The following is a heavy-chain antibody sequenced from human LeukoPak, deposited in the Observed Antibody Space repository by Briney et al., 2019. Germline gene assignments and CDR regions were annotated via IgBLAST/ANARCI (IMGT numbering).Heavy chain of an antibody. J-gene: IGHJ6*02. CDR1: GFPFSSYT. D-gene: IGHD1-1*01. Sequence: GGSLGLSCAASGFPFSSYTMNWVRQAPGKGLEWVSSISSSSSYIYYADSVKGRFTISRDNAKNSLYLQMNSLRAEDTAVYYCARDSNPPPAGYGLDVWGQGTTVTVSS. V-gene: IGHV3-21*01. CDR2: ISSSSSYI. CDR3: ARDSNPPPAGYGLDV.